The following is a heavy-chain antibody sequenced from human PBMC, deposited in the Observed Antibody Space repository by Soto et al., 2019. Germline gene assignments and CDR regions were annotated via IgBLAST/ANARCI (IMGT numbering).Heavy chain of an antibody. J-gene: IGHJ5*02. CDR2: INPNSGGT. D-gene: IGHD3-10*01. Sequence: ASVKVSCKASGDTFTGYYMHWVRQAPGQGLGWMGWINPNSGGTNYAQKFQVRVTMTRDTSFSTAYMELSRLRSDDTAVYYCARDGTRITMVRGPQGWFDPWGQGTLVTVSS. CDR3: ARDGTRITMVRGPQGWFDP. V-gene: IGHV1-2*02. CDR1: GDTFTGYY.